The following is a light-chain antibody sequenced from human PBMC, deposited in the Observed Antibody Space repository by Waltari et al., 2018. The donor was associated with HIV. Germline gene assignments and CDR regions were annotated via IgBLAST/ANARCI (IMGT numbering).Light chain of an antibody. CDR1: TRDVGGYNH. Sequence: SALTQPPSASASPGQSVTISCTGTTRDVGGYNHVSWYQQHPGKAPKRLVYEVTKRPPGVPNRFSGSKSGNTASLTVSGLQAEDEADYYCVSYAGVRDRWVFGGGTKLTVL. V-gene: IGLV2-8*01. J-gene: IGLJ3*02. CDR2: EVT. CDR3: VSYAGVRDRWV.